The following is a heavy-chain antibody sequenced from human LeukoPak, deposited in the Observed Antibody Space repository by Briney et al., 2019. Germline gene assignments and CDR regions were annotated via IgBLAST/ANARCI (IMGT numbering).Heavy chain of an antibody. CDR2: MNPNSGNT. D-gene: IGHD4-17*01. J-gene: IGHJ5*02. CDR3: ARDIRYGDYAGWFDP. V-gene: IGHV1-8*01. Sequence: ASVKVSCKASGYTSTSYDINWVRQATGQGLEWMGWMNPNSGNTGYAQKFQGRVTITADKSTSTAYMELSSLRSEDTAVYYCARDIRYGDYAGWFDPWGQGTLVTVSS. CDR1: GYTSTSYD.